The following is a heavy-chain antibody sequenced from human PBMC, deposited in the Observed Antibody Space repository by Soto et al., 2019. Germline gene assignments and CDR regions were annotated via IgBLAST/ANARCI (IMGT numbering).Heavy chain of an antibody. Sequence: EVQLMESGGGLVQPGGSLRLSCASSGFTLSMSAVNWVRQAPGKGLEWVSYISDSGDRTYYADSVKVRFTISRDRSKNTVALQMDRLRAEDTAVYYCAKDRGIIVKAGDAFDVWGQGTKVTVSS. J-gene: IGHJ3*01. CDR2: ISDSGDRT. V-gene: IGHV3-23*01. CDR1: GFTLSMSA. CDR3: AKDRGIIVKAGDAFDV. D-gene: IGHD3-16*02.